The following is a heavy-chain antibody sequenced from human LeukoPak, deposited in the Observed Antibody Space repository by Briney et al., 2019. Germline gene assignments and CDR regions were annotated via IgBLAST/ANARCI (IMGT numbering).Heavy chain of an antibody. CDR2: INHSGST. CDR3: ARLRTYYYDSSGFDAFDI. CDR1: GGSFSGYY. D-gene: IGHD3-22*01. V-gene: IGHV4-34*01. Sequence: SETLSLTCAVYGGSFSGYYWSWIRQPPGKGLEWIGEINHSGSTNYNPSLKSRVTISVDTSKNQFSLKLSSVTAADTAVYYCARLRTYYYDSSGFDAFDIWGQGTMVTVSS. J-gene: IGHJ3*02.